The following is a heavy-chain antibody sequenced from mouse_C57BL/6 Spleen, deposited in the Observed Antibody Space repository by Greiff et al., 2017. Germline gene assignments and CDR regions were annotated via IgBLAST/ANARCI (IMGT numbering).Heavy chain of an antibody. V-gene: IGHV1-69*01. J-gene: IGHJ2*01. CDR2: LDPSDSYT. Sequence: VQLQQPGAELVMPGASVKLSCKASGYTFTSYWMHWVKQRPGQGLEWIGELDPSDSYTNYNQKFKGKSTLTVAKSSRTAYMQLSSLTSEDSAVYYCARTRWLLDYWGQGTTLTVSS. D-gene: IGHD2-3*01. CDR1: GYTFTSYW. CDR3: ARTRWLLDY.